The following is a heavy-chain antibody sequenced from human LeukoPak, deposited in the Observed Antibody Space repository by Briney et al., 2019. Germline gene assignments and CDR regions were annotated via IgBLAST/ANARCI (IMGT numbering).Heavy chain of an antibody. CDR2: THTNTGNP. V-gene: IGHV7-4-1*02. D-gene: IGHD2/OR15-2a*01. Sequence: GASVKVSCKASGYTFTDYAMNWVRQAPGQGLEWMGWTHTNTGNPTYAQGFTGRFVFSLDTSVSTAYLQISSVRAEDTAVYYCARKHSFDAFDIWGQGTMVTVSS. CDR3: ARKHSFDAFDI. CDR1: GYTFTDYA. J-gene: IGHJ3*02.